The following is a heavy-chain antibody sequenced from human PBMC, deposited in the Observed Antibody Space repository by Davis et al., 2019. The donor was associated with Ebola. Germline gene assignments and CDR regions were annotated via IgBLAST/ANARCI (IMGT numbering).Heavy chain of an antibody. V-gene: IGHV3-7*01. CDR1: GFTFSTYW. CDR2: IKQDGSEK. Sequence: GESLKISCAASGFTFSTYWMSWVRQAPGKGLEWVANIKQDGSEKYYVDSVKGRFTISRDNAKNSLYLQMNSLRAEDTAVYYCATGVDIQFDYWGQGTLVTVSS. CDR3: ATGVDIQFDY. J-gene: IGHJ4*02. D-gene: IGHD5-12*01.